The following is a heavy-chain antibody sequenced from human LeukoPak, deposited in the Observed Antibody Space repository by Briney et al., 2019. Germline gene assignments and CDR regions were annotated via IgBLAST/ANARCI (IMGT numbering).Heavy chain of an antibody. J-gene: IGHJ4*02. CDR2: IKQDGSEK. V-gene: IGHV3-7*01. CDR1: GFTFSSYW. CDR3: ARVQTAAGDY. D-gene: IGHD6-13*01. Sequence: GGSLRLSCAASGFTFSSYWMTWVRQAPGKGLEWVANIKQDGSEKYYVDSVKGRFTISRDNAKDSLDLQMNSLRDEDTAVYYCARVQTAAGDYWGQGTLVTVSS.